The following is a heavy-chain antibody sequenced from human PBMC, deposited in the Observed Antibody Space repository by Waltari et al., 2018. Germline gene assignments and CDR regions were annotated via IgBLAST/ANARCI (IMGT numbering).Heavy chain of an antibody. CDR1: GGTFSSYT. CDR2: IIPSLGIA. J-gene: IGHJ5*02. V-gene: IGHV1-69*02. D-gene: IGHD3-9*01. Sequence: QVQLVQSGAEVKKPGSSVKVSCKASGGTFSSYTISWVRQAPGQGLEWMGRIIPSLGIANYAQKFQGRVTITADKSTSTAYMELSSLRSEDTAVYYCARATVLRYFDWLSPAWGQGTLVTVSS. CDR3: ARATVLRYFDWLSPA.